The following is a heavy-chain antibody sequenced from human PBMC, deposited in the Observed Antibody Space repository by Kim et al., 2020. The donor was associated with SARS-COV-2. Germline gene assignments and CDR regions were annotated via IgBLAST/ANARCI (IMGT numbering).Heavy chain of an antibody. J-gene: IGHJ5*02. D-gene: IGHD3-9*01. CDR3: AKVAGILTGNNWFDP. V-gene: IGHV3-23*01. CDR2: IRGSGGST. CDR1: GFTFSSYA. Sequence: GGSLRLSCAASGFTFSSYAMSWVRQAPGKGLEWVSAIRGSGGSTYYADSVKGRFTISRDNSKNTLYLQMNSLRAEDTALYYCAKVAGILTGNNWFDPWGQGTLVTVSS.